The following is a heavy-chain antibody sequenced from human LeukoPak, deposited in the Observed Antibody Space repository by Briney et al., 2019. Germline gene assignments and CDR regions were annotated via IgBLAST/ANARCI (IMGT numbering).Heavy chain of an antibody. J-gene: IGHJ6*03. D-gene: IGHD3-3*01. CDR3: ARGRPYYDFWSGYPRHYYYMDV. CDR1: GYTFTSYD. CDR2: MNPNSGNT. V-gene: IGHV1-8*01. Sequence: ASVKVSCKASGYTFTSYDINWVRQATGQGLEWMGWMNPNSGNTGYAQKFQGRVTMTRNTSLSTAYMEPSSLRSEDTAVYYCARGRPYYDFWSGYPRHYYYMDVWGKGTTVTVSS.